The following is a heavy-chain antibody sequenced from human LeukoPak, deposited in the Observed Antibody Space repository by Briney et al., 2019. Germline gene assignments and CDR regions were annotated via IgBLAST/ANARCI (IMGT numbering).Heavy chain of an antibody. CDR2: INHSGST. J-gene: IGHJ3*02. Sequence: SETLSLTCAVYGGSFSGYYWSWIRQPPGKGLEWIGEINHSGSTNYNPSLKSRVTISVDTSKNQFSLKLSSVTAADTAVYYCARGIVVVTATDDAFDIWGQGTMVTVSS. CDR1: GGSFSGYY. V-gene: IGHV4-34*01. CDR3: ARGIVVVTATDDAFDI. D-gene: IGHD2-21*02.